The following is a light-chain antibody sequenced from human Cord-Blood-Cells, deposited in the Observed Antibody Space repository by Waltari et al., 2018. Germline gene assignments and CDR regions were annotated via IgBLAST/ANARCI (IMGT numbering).Light chain of an antibody. Sequence: DIVMTQSPDSLAVSLGERATINCKSSQSVLYSSNNKNYLAWYQQKPGQPPKLLIYWALTRESGVPDRFSGSGSGTDFTLTIRSLQAEDVAVYYCQQYYSTPYSFGQGTKLEIK. CDR3: QQYYSTPYS. CDR1: QSVLYSSNNKNY. CDR2: WAL. V-gene: IGKV4-1*01. J-gene: IGKJ2*03.